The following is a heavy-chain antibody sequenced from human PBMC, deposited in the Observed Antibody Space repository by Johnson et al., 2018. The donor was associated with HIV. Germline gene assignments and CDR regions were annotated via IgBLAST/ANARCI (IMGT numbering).Heavy chain of an antibody. D-gene: IGHD1-14*01. CDR1: GFSFSDYY. J-gene: IGHJ3*02. CDR3: ATRDPTHRPGVFDS. V-gene: IGHV3-11*04. CDR2: ISSSGSTV. Sequence: QVQLVESGGGLVKPGGSLRLSCAAPGFSFSDYYMSWIRQAPGKGPEWVSYISSSGSTVYYADSVKGRFTISRDTAKNSLYLEMNSLRAEDTDVYYCATRDPTHRPGVFDSWGQGTMVTVSS.